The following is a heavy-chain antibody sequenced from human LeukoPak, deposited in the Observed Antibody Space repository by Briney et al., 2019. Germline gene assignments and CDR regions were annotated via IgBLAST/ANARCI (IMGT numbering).Heavy chain of an antibody. Sequence: ASVKVSCRASGYTFTSYYMHWVRQAPGQGLEWMGIINPSGGSTSYTQKFQGRVTMTRDMSTSTVYMELSSLRSEDTAVYYCAREIVLMVRGWFDPWGQGTLVTVSS. CDR1: GYTFTSYY. CDR2: INPSGGST. CDR3: AREIVLMVRGWFDP. J-gene: IGHJ5*02. V-gene: IGHV1-46*01. D-gene: IGHD2-8*01.